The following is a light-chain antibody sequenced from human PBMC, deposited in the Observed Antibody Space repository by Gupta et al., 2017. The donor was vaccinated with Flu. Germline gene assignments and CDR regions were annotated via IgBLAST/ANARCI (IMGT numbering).Light chain of an antibody. J-gene: IGKJ2*01. CDR3: QQSDSAPYT. V-gene: IGKV1-39*01. CDR2: AAS. CDR1: PTISSY. Sequence: DIQMTQSPTSLSASVGDSVTISCRASPTISSYLNWYQQKPGTAPKSLIYAASTLQSGVPSRFRGSGSGTDFTLTIDSLQPEDFATFYCQQSDSAPYTFGQGTRLEI.